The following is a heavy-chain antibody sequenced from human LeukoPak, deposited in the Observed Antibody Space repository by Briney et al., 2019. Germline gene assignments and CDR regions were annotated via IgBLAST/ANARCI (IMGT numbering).Heavy chain of an antibody. CDR1: GFTFTTYG. CDR3: AKELGGSGSSNWFDP. V-gene: IGHV3-23*01. CDR2: IGGSGTRT. J-gene: IGHJ5*02. D-gene: IGHD3-10*01. Sequence: GGSLRLSCSASGFTFTTYGMNWVRQAPGKGLEWVSGIGGSGTRTYYADSVKGRFTISRDNSKNTLYLQMNSLRAEDTAVYYCAKELGGSGSSNWFDPWGQGTLVTVSS.